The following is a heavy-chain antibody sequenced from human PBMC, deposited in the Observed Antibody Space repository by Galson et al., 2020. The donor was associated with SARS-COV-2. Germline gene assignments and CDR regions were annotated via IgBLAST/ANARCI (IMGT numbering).Heavy chain of an antibody. J-gene: IGHJ5*02. CDR2: IYYTGST. CDR3: ALRDDSGWLDP. V-gene: IGHV4-59*01. CDR1: AGSISSYY. D-gene: IGHD2-21*02. Sequence: SETLSLTCTVSAGSISSYYWSWIRQPPGKGLESIGYIYYTGSTNYNPSLKSRVTISIDMSKNQFSLKLRSVTAADTAVYYCALRDDSGWLDPWGQGTLVTVSS.